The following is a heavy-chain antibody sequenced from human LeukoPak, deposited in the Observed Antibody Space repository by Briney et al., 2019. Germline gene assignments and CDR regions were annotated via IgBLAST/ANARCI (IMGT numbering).Heavy chain of an antibody. Sequence: ASVKVSCKASGYTFTGYYMHWVRQAPGQGLEWMGWINPNSGGTNYAQKFQGWVTMTRDTSISTAYMELSRLRSDDTAVYYCARALTAAAGGTNWFDPWGPGNPGHRLL. CDR1: GYTFTGYY. V-gene: IGHV1-2*04. D-gene: IGHD6-13*01. CDR2: INPNSGGT. J-gene: IGHJ5*02. CDR3: ARALTAAAGGTNWFDP.